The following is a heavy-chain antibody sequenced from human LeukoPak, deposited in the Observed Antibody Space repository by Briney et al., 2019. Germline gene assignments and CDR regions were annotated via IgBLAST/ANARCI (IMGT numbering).Heavy chain of an antibody. V-gene: IGHV4-34*01. J-gene: IGHJ1*01. CDR2: INHSGST. Sequence: GSLRLSCAASGFTFSSYAMSWIRQPPGKGLEWIGEINHSGSTNYNPSLKSRVTISVDTSKNQFSLKLSSVTAADTAVYYCARVGDSSGYYYGITEYVQHWGRGTLVTVSS. CDR3: ARVGDSSGYYYGITEYVQH. D-gene: IGHD3-22*01. CDR1: GFTFSSYA.